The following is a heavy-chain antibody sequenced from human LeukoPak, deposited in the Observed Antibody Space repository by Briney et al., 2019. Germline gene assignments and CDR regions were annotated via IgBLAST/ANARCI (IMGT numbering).Heavy chain of an antibody. CDR1: GGTFISYA. CDR3: ARDAHDYGDPGPYGMDV. Sequence: ASVKVSCKASGGTFISYAMSWVRQAPGQGLEWMGGIIPIFGTANYAQKFQGRVTITADKSTSTAYMELSSLRSEDTAVYYCARDAHDYGDPGPYGMDVWGKGTTVTVSS. CDR2: IIPIFGTA. V-gene: IGHV1-69*06. D-gene: IGHD4-17*01. J-gene: IGHJ6*04.